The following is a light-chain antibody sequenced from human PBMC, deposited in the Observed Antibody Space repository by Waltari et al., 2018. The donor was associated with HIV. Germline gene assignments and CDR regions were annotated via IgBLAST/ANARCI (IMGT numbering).Light chain of an antibody. J-gene: IGLJ6*01. V-gene: IGLV1-47*01. Sequence: QSVLTQPPSASGTPGQTVTISCSGSNSNIGNNYVYWYQQFSGMPPKLLIFRNDPPPSGVPDRFSGSKSGTSASLAVSGLRSEDEADYFCSSSDDSLRQYVFGGGTRLTV. CDR1: NSNIGNNY. CDR2: RND. CDR3: SSSDDSLRQYV.